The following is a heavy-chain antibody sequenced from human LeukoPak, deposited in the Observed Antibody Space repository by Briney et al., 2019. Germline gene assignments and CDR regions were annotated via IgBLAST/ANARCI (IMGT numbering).Heavy chain of an antibody. Sequence: GGSLRLSCAASGFTFSSYGMHWVRQAPGKGLEWVAVILNDGSQEKYADSVKGRFTISRDNSKNTLFLQMNSLRAGDTAVYYCARAHSGSLGFDYWGQGTLVTVSS. CDR1: GFTFSSYG. CDR3: ARAHSGSLGFDY. J-gene: IGHJ4*02. CDR2: ILNDGSQE. D-gene: IGHD1-26*01. V-gene: IGHV3-33*01.